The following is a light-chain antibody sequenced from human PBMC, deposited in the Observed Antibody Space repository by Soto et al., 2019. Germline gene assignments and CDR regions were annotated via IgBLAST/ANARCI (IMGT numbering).Light chain of an antibody. Sequence: EIVLTQSPGTLSLSPGERATLSCRASQTISSSFLAWYQQKPGQAPRLLIYRASRRAPGIPDRFSGSGSWTHFTLIISRLEPEDFAVYYCHQFGSSPLDTFGPGTKVEIK. V-gene: IGKV3-20*01. CDR1: QTISSSF. J-gene: IGKJ3*01. CDR3: HQFGSSPLDT. CDR2: RAS.